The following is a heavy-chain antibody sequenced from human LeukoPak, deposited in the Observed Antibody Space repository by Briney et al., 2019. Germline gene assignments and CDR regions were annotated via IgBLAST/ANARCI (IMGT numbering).Heavy chain of an antibody. V-gene: IGHV4-34*01. CDR2: INHSGST. Sequence: KPSETLSLTCAVYGGSFSGYYWSWIRQPPGKGLEWIGEINHSGSTNYNPSLKSRVTISVDTSKNQFSLKLGSVTAADTAVYYCARTHPFTTDWGQGTLVTVSS. J-gene: IGHJ4*02. D-gene: IGHD4-17*01. CDR1: GGSFSGYY. CDR3: ARTHPFTTD.